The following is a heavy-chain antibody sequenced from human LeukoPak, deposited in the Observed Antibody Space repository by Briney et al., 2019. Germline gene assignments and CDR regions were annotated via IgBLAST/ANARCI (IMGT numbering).Heavy chain of an antibody. CDR3: ARRLGVHYFDY. J-gene: IGHJ4*02. D-gene: IGHD3-10*01. CDR1: GYSFTSYW. Sequence: GESLKISCKGSGYSFTSYWIGGVRQLPGKGLEGMGIIYPGDSDTRYSPSFQGQVTISADKSISTAYLQWSSLKASDTAMYYCARRLGVHYFDYWGQGTLVTVSS. CDR2: IYPGDSDT. V-gene: IGHV5-51*01.